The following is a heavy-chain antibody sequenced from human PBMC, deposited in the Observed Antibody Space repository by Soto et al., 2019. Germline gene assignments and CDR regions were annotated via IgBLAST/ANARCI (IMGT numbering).Heavy chain of an antibody. CDR2: ISSSSSYI. J-gene: IGHJ4*02. Sequence: PEGSLRLSCAASGFTFSSYSMNWVRQAPGKGLEWVSSISSSSSYIYYADSVKGRFTISRDNAKNSLYLQMNSLRAEDTAVYYCARDRATALFDYWGQGTLVTVSS. V-gene: IGHV3-21*01. D-gene: IGHD1-26*01. CDR1: GFTFSSYS. CDR3: ARDRATALFDY.